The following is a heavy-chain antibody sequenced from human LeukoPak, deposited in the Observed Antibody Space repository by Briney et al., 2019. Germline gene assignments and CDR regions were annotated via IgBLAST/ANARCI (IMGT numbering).Heavy chain of an antibody. CDR3: ARDRGIPRASYYYGMDV. CDR1: GFTFSNAW. CDR2: IKQDGSEK. J-gene: IGHJ6*02. V-gene: IGHV3-7*03. Sequence: GGSLRLSCAASGFTFSNAWMNWVRQAPGKGLEWVANIKQDGSEKYYVDSVKGRFTISRDNAKNSLYLQMNSLRAEDTAVYYCARDRGIPRASYYYGMDVWGQGTTVTVSS. D-gene: IGHD3-10*01.